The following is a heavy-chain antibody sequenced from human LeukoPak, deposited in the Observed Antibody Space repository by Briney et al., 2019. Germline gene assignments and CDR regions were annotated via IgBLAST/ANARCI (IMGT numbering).Heavy chain of an antibody. CDR2: ISGTGGST. CDR1: GFTFSSYA. Sequence: GGSLRLSCEVAGFTFSSYAMNWVRQAPGRGLEWASGISGTGGSTYYADSVKGRFTISRDNSKNTLYLQMNSLRAEDTAVYYCATARTLRVTTSFDYWGQGALVTVSS. D-gene: IGHD4-17*01. CDR3: ATARTLRVTTSFDY. V-gene: IGHV3-23*01. J-gene: IGHJ4*02.